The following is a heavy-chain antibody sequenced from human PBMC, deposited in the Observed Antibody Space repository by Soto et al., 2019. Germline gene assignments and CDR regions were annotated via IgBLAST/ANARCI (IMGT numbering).Heavy chain of an antibody. CDR1: GGSISSGGYS. Sequence: PSETLSLTCAVSGGSISSGGYSWSWIRQPPGKGLEWIGYIYHSGSTYYNPSLKSRVTISVDRSKNQFSLKLSSVTAADTAVYYCARGIRKNGSGLDYWGQGTLVTVSS. J-gene: IGHJ4*02. V-gene: IGHV4-30-2*01. D-gene: IGHD3-10*01. CDR3: ARGIRKNGSGLDY. CDR2: IYHSGST.